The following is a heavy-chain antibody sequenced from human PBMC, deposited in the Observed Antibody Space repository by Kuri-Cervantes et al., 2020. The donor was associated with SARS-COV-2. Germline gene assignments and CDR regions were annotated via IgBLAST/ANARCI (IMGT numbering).Heavy chain of an antibody. CDR2: IKQDGSEK. Sequence: GGSLRLSCAASGFTFSSYWMSWVRQAPGKGLEWVANIKQDGSEKYYVDSVKGRFTISRDNAKNSLYLQMNSLRAEDTTVYYCAKPIHDYSLGYHDAFDIWGQGTMVT. D-gene: IGHD4-11*01. CDR1: GFTFSSYW. J-gene: IGHJ3*02. V-gene: IGHV3-7*01. CDR3: AKPIHDYSLGYHDAFDI.